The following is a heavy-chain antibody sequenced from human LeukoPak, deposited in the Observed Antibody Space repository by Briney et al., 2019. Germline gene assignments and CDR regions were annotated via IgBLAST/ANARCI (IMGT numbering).Heavy chain of an antibody. CDR1: GGSFSGYY. CDR2: INHSGST. J-gene: IGHJ4*02. V-gene: IGHV4-34*01. D-gene: IGHD2-2*01. Sequence: SETLSLTCAVCGGSFSGYYWSWIRQPPGKGLEWIGEINHSGSTNYNPSLKSRVTISVDTSKNQFSLKLSSVTAADTAVYYCARSIGYRGYAQYWGQGTLVTVSS. CDR3: ARSIGYRGYAQY.